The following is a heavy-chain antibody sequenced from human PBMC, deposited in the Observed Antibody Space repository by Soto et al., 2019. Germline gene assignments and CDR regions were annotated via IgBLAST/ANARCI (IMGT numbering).Heavy chain of an antibody. D-gene: IGHD6-6*01. CDR1: GFTFSSYA. J-gene: IGHJ4*02. CDR3: AREVPDSSSYLDY. Sequence: QVQLVESGGGVVQPGRSLRLSCAASGFTFSSYAMHWVRQAPGKGLGWVAVISYDGSNKYYADSVKGRFTISRDNSKNVLYLQMNSLRAEDTAVYYCAREVPDSSSYLDYWGQGTLVTVSS. CDR2: ISYDGSNK. V-gene: IGHV3-30-3*01.